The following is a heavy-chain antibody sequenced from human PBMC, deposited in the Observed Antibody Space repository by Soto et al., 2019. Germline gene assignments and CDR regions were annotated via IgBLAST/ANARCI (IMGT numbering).Heavy chain of an antibody. D-gene: IGHD3-9*01. CDR3: MRYYDILTGYFAS. CDR2: IMPVFDIV. J-gene: IGHJ4*02. CDR1: GGTFSSYG. Sequence: QVHLVQSETEVKKPGSSVKVSCKASGGTFSSYGISWVRLVPGQGLVWMGGIMPVFDIVNYAQKFQGRVRLSADKSTSTAYMELSSLRSDDTAVYYCMRYYDILTGYFASWGQGTLVTVSS. V-gene: IGHV1-69*17.